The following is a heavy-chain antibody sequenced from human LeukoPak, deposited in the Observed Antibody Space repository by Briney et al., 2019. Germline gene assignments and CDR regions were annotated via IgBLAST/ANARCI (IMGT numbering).Heavy chain of an antibody. J-gene: IGHJ4*02. CDR3: VRHLSDITSCPNY. Sequence: GESLKISCKGSGYSFTSYWIGWVRQMPGKGLEWMGIIYPSDSDTRYSPSFEGQVTISADKSISTAYLQWSSLKASDTAMYYCVRHLSDITSCPNYWGPGTLITVAS. V-gene: IGHV5-51*01. CDR2: IYPSDSDT. CDR1: GYSFTSYW. D-gene: IGHD2-2*01.